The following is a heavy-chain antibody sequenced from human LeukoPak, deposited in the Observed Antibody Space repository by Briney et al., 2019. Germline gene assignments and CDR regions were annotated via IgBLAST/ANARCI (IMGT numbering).Heavy chain of an antibody. CDR2: IYYIGST. Sequence: SQTLSLTCTVSGGSISSGGYYWSWIRQHPGKGLEWIGYIYYIGSTYYNPSLKSRVTISVDTSKNQFSLKLSSVTAADTAVYYCARRKATRPFDYWGQGTLVTVSS. J-gene: IGHJ4*02. CDR1: GGSISSGGYY. V-gene: IGHV4-31*03. CDR3: ARRKATRPFDY.